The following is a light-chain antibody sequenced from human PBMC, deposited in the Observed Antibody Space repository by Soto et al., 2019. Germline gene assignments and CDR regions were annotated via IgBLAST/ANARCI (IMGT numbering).Light chain of an antibody. CDR1: QGISSY. Sequence: ATRMTQSPSSLSASTGDRVTITCRASQGISSYLAWYQQKPGKAPKLLIYAASTLQSGVPSRFSGSGSGTDFTLTISCLQSEDFATYYCQQYYSYLVTFGQGTKVDIK. V-gene: IGKV1-8*01. CDR2: AAS. J-gene: IGKJ1*01. CDR3: QQYYSYLVT.